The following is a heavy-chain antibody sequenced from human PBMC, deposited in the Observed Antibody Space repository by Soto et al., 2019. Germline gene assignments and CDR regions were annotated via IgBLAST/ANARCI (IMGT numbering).Heavy chain of an antibody. CDR1: GFTLSTYW. CDR2: IKQDGSQK. Sequence: HPGGSLRLSCAASGFTLSTYWMTWVRQAPGKGLEWVANIKQDGSQKYYVDSVEGRFTISRDNAKNSLYLQMNSLRAEDTAVYYCARENGYGSGSQYYYYGMDVWGQGTTVTVSS. J-gene: IGHJ6*02. V-gene: IGHV3-7*03. D-gene: IGHD3-10*01. CDR3: ARENGYGSGSQYYYYGMDV.